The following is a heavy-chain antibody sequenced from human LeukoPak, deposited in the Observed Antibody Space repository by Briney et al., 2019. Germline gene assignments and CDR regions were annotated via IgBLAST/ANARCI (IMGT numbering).Heavy chain of an antibody. D-gene: IGHD6-13*01. Sequence: GGSLRLSCAASGFTFSSYSMNWVRQAPGKGLEWVSSISSSSSYIYYADSVKGRFTISRDNAKNSLYLQMNSLRAEDTAVYYCARDMRKQQPDAFDIWGQGTMVTVSS. CDR3: ARDMRKQQPDAFDI. CDR1: GFTFSSYS. J-gene: IGHJ3*02. CDR2: ISSSSSYI. V-gene: IGHV3-21*01.